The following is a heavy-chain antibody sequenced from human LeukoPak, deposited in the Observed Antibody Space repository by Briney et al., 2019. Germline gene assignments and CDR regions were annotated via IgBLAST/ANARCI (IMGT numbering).Heavy chain of an antibody. CDR1: GYTFTSYY. J-gene: IGHJ4*02. CDR3: ATLSSGWSRGAPYYFDY. Sequence: ASVKVSCKASGYTFTSYYMHWVRQAPGQGLEWMGIINPSGGSTSYAQKFQGRVTMTRDMSTSTVYMELSSLRSEDTAVYYCATLSSGWSRGAPYYFDYWGRGTLVTVSS. CDR2: INPSGGST. D-gene: IGHD6-19*01. V-gene: IGHV1-46*01.